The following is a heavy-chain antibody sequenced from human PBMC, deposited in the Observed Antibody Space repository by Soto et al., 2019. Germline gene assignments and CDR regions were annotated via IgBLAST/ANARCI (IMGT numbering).Heavy chain of an antibody. V-gene: IGHV1-18*01. J-gene: IGHJ4*02. CDR2: ISTYIGNT. D-gene: IGHD3-22*01. Sequence: QVQLVQSGAEVKKPGASVKVSCKASGYTFITYGVSWVRQPPGQGLDWLGWISTYIGNTRYAERLQGRVTMTTDTTTNTAYMELRNLRSYDTAVYYCARGPTDYYDNSANYFLDYWGQGTLVTVSS. CDR1: GYTFITYG. CDR3: ARGPTDYYDNSANYFLDY.